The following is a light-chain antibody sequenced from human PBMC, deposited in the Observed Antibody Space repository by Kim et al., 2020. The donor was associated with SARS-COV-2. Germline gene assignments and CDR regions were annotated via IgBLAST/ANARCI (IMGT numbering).Light chain of an antibody. CDR1: SLKTSY. J-gene: IGLJ3*02. V-gene: IGLV3-19*01. CDR2: GKD. Sequence: SSELTQDPAVSVALGQTAKITCQGDSLKTSYATWYQQKPGQAPILVVYGKDNRPSGIPDRFSGSSSANAGFLTITGAQAEDEADYYFTSRDPTNNHGGFG. CDR3: TSRDPTNNHGG.